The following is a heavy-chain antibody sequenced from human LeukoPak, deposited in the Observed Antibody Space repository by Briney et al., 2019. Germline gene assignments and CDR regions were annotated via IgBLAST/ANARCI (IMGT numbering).Heavy chain of an antibody. CDR3: AGSTGYCSGGSCYSMGYYYYYMDV. CDR1: GGSITNYY. Sequence: PSETLSLTCTVSGGSITNYYWSWIRQPPGKGLEWIGYIYYSGTTNYNPSLKSRVTISVDTSKNQFSLNLNSVTAADTAVYYCAGSTGYCSGGSCYSMGYYYYYMDVWGKGTTVTVS. D-gene: IGHD2-15*01. CDR2: IYYSGTT. V-gene: IGHV4-59*01. J-gene: IGHJ6*03.